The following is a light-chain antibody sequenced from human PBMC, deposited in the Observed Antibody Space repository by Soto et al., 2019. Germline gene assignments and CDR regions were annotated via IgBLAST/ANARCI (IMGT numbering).Light chain of an antibody. CDR1: QSVSSN. V-gene: IGKV3-15*01. CDR3: QQYNNWPLSWT. Sequence: EIVMTQSPATLSVSPGERATLSCRASQSVSSNLAWYQQKPGQAPRLLIYGASTRATGIPARFSGSGSGTEFTLTISSLQYEDFAVYYCQQYNNWPLSWTFGQGTKVEIK. CDR2: GAS. J-gene: IGKJ1*01.